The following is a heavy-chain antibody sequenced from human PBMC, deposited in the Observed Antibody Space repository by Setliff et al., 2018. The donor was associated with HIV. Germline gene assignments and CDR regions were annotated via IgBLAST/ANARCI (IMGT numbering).Heavy chain of an antibody. CDR1: GGSISSGGPGYY. CDR2: VYYSGIT. Sequence: SETLSLTCTVSGGSISSGGPGYYWGWVRQPPGGGLEWIGSVYYSGITFKNPSLKSRVSISVDRSGNQFSLRLTSVTAADTAVYYCATCRHRPSNWFDPWGQGTVVTVSS. V-gene: IGHV4-39*07. J-gene: IGHJ5*02. CDR3: ATCRHRPSNWFDP.